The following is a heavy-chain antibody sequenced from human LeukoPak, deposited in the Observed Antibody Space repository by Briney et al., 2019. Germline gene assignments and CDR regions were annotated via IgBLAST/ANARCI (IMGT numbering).Heavy chain of an antibody. CDR1: GGTFSSYA. V-gene: IGHV1-69*01. Sequence: SVKVSCKASGGTFSSYAISWVRQAPGQGLEWMGGIIPIFGTANYAQKFQGRVTITADESTSTAYMELSSLRSEDTAVYYCARNAVPDRPFSGMDVWGNGTTVTVSS. CDR3: ARNAVPDRPFSGMDV. D-gene: IGHD2-2*01. J-gene: IGHJ6*04. CDR2: IIPIFGTA.